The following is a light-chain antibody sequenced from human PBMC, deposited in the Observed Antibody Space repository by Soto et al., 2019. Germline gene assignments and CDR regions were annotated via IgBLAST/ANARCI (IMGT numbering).Light chain of an antibody. CDR3: QQYNNWPPIT. V-gene: IGKV3-15*01. J-gene: IGKJ5*01. Sequence: EIMMTQSPATLSVSPGERATLSCRASQSVRNNLAWYPHKPGQVPRLLIYYASTRATGIPARFSGSGSGTEFHLTISSLQSEDVAVYYCQQYNNWPPITFGQGTRLEIK. CDR1: QSVRNN. CDR2: YAS.